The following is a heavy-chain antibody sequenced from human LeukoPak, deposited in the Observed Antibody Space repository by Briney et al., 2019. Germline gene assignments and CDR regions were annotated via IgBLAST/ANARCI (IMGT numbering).Heavy chain of an antibody. V-gene: IGHV3-21*01. Sequence: GGSLRLSCAASGFTFSSYSMNWVRQAPGKGLEWVSSISSSSSYIYYADSVKGRFTISRDNAKNSLYLQMNSLRAEDTAVYYYARDFYGSGSYFFDYWGQGTLVTVSS. CDR2: ISSSSSYI. CDR1: GFTFSSYS. J-gene: IGHJ4*02. CDR3: ARDFYGSGSYFFDY. D-gene: IGHD3-10*01.